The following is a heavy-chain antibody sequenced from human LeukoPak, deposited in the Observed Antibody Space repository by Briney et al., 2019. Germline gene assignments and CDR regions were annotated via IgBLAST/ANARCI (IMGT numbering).Heavy chain of an antibody. CDR1: GYTFTGYY. J-gene: IGHJ6*03. CDR3: ARDTDCSSTSCLEYYYYYYMDV. CDR2: INPNSGGT. Sequence: GASVKVSCKASGYTFTGYYMHWVRQAPGQGLEWMGWINPNSGGTNYAQKFQGRVTMTRDTSISTAYMELSRLRSDDTAVYYCARDTDCSSTSCLEYYYYYYMDVWGKGTTVTVSS. V-gene: IGHV1-2*02. D-gene: IGHD2-2*01.